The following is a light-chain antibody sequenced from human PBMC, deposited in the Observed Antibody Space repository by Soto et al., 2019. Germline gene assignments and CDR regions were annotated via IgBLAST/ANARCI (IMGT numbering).Light chain of an antibody. J-gene: IGKJ4*01. CDR1: QTVSSNY. Sequence: EIVLTQSPGTVSLSPGETATLSCRASQTVSSNYLAWYQQKPGQAPRLLIYGATTRATGVPDRFGGGGSGTAFILTITTLEPEDFAFYTCQQYGGTPPTFGGGTKVEIK. CDR2: GAT. V-gene: IGKV3-20*01. CDR3: QQYGGTPPT.